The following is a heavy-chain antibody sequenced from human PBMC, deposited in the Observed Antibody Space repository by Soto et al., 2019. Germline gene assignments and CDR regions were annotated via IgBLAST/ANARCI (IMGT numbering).Heavy chain of an antibody. V-gene: IGHV4-39*01. CDR1: GGSISGSYYY. D-gene: IGHD5-18*01. CDR3: ATSVNSAMAFDY. J-gene: IGHJ4*02. Sequence: SETLSLTCAVSGGSISGSYYYWAWLRQSPGKGPEWIGSVFYTGFTSYNPSLERRVSVSVDTSKSQFSLKLSAVTAADTAVYHCATSVNSAMAFDYWGQGTLVTVSS. CDR2: VFYTGFT.